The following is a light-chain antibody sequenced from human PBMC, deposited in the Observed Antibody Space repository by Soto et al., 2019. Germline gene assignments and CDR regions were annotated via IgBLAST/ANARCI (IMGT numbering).Light chain of an antibody. J-gene: IGLJ1*01. Sequence: QSVLTQPASVSGSPGHSITISCTGTSSDVVGYNYVSWYQQHPGKAPKLMIYGVTNLPSGVSNRFSASKSGNTASLTISGIQAEDEADYYCSSYTSSSPYVFGTGTKVTVL. CDR3: SSYTSSSPYV. CDR1: SSDVVGYNY. CDR2: GVT. V-gene: IGLV2-14*01.